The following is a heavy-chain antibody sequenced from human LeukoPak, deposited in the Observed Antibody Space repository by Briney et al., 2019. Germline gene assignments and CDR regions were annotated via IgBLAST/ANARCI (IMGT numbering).Heavy chain of an antibody. J-gene: IGHJ4*02. Sequence: SQTLSLTCAISGDSVSSNGATWIWIRQSPSRGLEWLGRTYYRSKWYNDYAVSVKSRTTINPDTSKNQFSLQLNSVTPEDTAVYYCARAAIDTSGYYSFDCWGQGTLVTVSS. CDR1: GDSVSSNGAT. CDR2: TYYRSKWYN. V-gene: IGHV6-1*01. D-gene: IGHD3-22*01. CDR3: ARAAIDTSGYYSFDC.